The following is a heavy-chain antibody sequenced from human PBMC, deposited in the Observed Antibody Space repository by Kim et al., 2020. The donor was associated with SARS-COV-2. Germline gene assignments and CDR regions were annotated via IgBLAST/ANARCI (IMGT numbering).Heavy chain of an antibody. CDR2: IWYDGSNK. CDR1: GFTFSSYG. D-gene: IGHD6-13*01. Sequence: GGSLRLSCAASGFTFSSYGMHWVRQAPGKGLEWVAVIWYDGSNKYYADSVKGRFTISRDNSKNTLYLQMNSLRAEDTAVYYCAIAGYSSSWYNAFDIWGQGTMVTVSS. J-gene: IGHJ3*02. V-gene: IGHV3-33*01. CDR3: AIAGYSSSWYNAFDI.